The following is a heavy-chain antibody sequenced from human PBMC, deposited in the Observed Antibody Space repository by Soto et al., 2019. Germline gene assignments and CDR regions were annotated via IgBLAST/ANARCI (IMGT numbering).Heavy chain of an antibody. V-gene: IGHV3-33*01. Sequence: QVQLVESGGGVVQHGRSLRLSCAASGFTFSSYGMHWVRQAPGKGLEWVAVIWYDGSNKYYADSVKGRFTISRDNSKNTLYLQMNSLRAEDTAVYYCARDLRQWLVLYYYGMDVWGQGTTVTVSS. J-gene: IGHJ6*02. D-gene: IGHD6-19*01. CDR1: GFTFSSYG. CDR3: ARDLRQWLVLYYYGMDV. CDR2: IWYDGSNK.